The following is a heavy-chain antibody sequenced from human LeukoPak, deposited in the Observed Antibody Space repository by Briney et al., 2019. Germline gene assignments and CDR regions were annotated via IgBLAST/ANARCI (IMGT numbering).Heavy chain of an antibody. CDR1: GYTLTELS. CDR2: FDPEDGET. Sequence: ASVKVSCKASGYTLTELSMHWVRQAPGKGLEWMGGFDPEDGETIYAQKFQGRVTMTEDTSTDTAYMELSSLRSEDTAVYYCATVGLRNYYDSSGYAFDIWGQGTMVTVSS. CDR3: ATVGLRNYYDSSGYAFDI. V-gene: IGHV1-24*01. J-gene: IGHJ3*02. D-gene: IGHD3-22*01.